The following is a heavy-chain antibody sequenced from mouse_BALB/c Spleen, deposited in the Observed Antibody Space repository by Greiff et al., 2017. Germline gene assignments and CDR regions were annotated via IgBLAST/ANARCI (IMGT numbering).Heavy chain of an antibody. J-gene: IGHJ3*01. CDR3: ARGDGYWFAY. Sequence: QVQLKQSGSELRSPGSSVKLSCKDSDSAVFPIAYMCWVRQKPGHGFEWIGDILPSIGRKINGEKFEDKASLDADTVSNTAYLELNSLTSEDSAIYYCARGDGYWFAYWGQGTLVTVSA. D-gene: IGHD2-3*01. CDR2: ILPSIGRK. CDR1: DSAVFPIAY. V-gene: IGHV15-2*02.